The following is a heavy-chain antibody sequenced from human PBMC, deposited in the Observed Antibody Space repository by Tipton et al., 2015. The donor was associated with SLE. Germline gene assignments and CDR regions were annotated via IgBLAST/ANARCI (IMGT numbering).Heavy chain of an antibody. D-gene: IGHD3-10*01. J-gene: IGHJ4*02. CDR3: ARQTDSETYYYGSGHYYFDY. Sequence: TLSLTCTVSGGSISSSNYYWGWIRQPPGKGLERIGSIYYSGSTYYNPSLKSRVTISVDTSKNQFSLKLSSVTAADTAVYYCARQTDSETYYYGSGHYYFDYWGQGTLVTVSS. V-gene: IGHV4-39*01. CDR1: GGSISSSNYY. CDR2: IYYSGST.